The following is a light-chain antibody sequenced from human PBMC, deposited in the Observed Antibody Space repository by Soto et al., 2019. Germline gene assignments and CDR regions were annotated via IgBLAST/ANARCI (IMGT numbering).Light chain of an antibody. CDR1: DSDVGSYNL. Sequence: QSVLAQPASVSVSPGQSITISCTGTDSDVGSYNLVSWYQQHPGKAPKLVIYKGSERPSGDSNRFSGSKSGNTASLTISGLQAEDEADYYCCSYAGSSTFYVFGTGTKVTVL. CDR2: KGS. CDR3: CSYAGSSTFYV. J-gene: IGLJ1*01. V-gene: IGLV2-23*01.